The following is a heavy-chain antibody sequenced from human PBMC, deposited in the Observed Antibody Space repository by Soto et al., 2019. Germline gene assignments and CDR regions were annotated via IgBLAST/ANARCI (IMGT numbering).Heavy chain of an antibody. CDR3: ASIGDFWSGYYPSYYGMDV. CDR2: ISYDGSNK. Sequence: HPGGSLRLSCAASGFTLSSYAMHWVRQAPGKGLEWVAVISYDGSNKYYADSVKGRFTISRDNSKNTLYLQMNSLRAEDTAVYYCASIGDFWSGYYPSYYGMDVWGQGTTVTVSS. J-gene: IGHJ6*02. D-gene: IGHD3-3*01. V-gene: IGHV3-30-3*01. CDR1: GFTLSSYA.